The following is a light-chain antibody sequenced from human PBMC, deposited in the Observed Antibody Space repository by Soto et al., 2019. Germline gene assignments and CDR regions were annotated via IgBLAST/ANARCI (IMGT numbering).Light chain of an antibody. CDR2: DAS. CDR1: QSVSRY. J-gene: IGKJ5*01. CDR3: QQRSNWRIT. Sequence: EILLTQSPATLALSPGERATLSCRASQSVSRYLAWYQQKPGQAPRLLIYDASNRTTGIPARFSGSGSGTDFTLTISSLEPEDFEVYYCQQRSNWRITFGQGTRLEIK. V-gene: IGKV3-11*01.